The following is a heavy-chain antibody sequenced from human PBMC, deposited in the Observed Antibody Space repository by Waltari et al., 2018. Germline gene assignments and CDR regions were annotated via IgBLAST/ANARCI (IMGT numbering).Heavy chain of an antibody. CDR2: ISAYNGNT. V-gene: IGHV1-18*01. J-gene: IGHJ5*02. CDR3: ARCPIVVVPAAPPGWFDP. Sequence: QVQLVQSGAEGKQPGASVKVSCKASGYTFTSYGISWVRQAPGKGLEWMGWISAYNGNTNYAQKLQGRVTMTTDTSTSAAYMELRSLRSDDTAVYYCARCPIVVVPAAPPGWFDPWGQGTLVTVSS. CDR1: GYTFTSYG. D-gene: IGHD2-2*01.